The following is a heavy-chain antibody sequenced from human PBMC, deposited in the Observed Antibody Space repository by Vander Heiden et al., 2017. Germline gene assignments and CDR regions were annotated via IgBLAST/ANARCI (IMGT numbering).Heavy chain of an antibody. CDR1: GFTFSSYS. J-gene: IGHJ6*02. V-gene: IGHV3-48*01. D-gene: IGHD3-16*01. Sequence: EVQLVESGGGLVQPGGSLRLSCAASGFTFSSYSMNWVRQAPGKGLEWVSYISSSSSTIYYADSVKGRFTISSDNAKNSLYLQMNSLRAEDTAVYYCATLGYYYYYGMDVWGQGTTVTVSS. CDR3: ATLGYYYYYGMDV. CDR2: ISSSSSTI.